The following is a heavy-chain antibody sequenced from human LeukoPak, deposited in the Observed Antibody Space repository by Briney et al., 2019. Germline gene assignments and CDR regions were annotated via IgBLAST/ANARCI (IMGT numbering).Heavy chain of an antibody. J-gene: IGHJ5*02. CDR3: MLPPWAAGGP. CDR2: IYSGSNT. CDR1: GSTVSSNY. V-gene: IGHV3-53*01. D-gene: IGHD6-13*01. Sequence: GGSLRLSCAASGSTVSSNYMRWVRQAPGKGLEWVSVIYSGSNTYYADSVKGRFTISRDNSKNTLYLQMNSLRTEDTAVYYCMLPPWAAGGPWGQGTLVTVSS.